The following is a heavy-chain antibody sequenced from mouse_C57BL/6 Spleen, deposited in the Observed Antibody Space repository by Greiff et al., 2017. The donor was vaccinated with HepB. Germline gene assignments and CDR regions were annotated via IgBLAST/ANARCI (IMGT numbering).Heavy chain of an antibody. CDR3: AREITTVVEGAY. CDR2: IYPRSGNT. CDR1: GYTFTSYG. Sequence: QVHVKQSGAELARPGASVKLSCKASGYTFTSYGISWVKQRTGQGLEWIGEIYPRSGNTYYNEKFKGKATLTADKSSSTAYMELRSLTSEDSAVYFCAREITTVVEGAYWGQGTLVTVSA. J-gene: IGHJ3*01. D-gene: IGHD1-1*01. V-gene: IGHV1-81*01.